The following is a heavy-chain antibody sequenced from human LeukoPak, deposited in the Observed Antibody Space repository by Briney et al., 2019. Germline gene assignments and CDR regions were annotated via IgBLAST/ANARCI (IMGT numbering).Heavy chain of an antibody. D-gene: IGHD3-10*01. Sequence: GGTLRLSCAASGFTVSDNYMSWVRQAPGKGLEWVSYISISGSTIYYADSVKGRFTISRDNAKNSLYLQMNSLRAEHTAVYYCARDNNRYGSGSYYGMDVWGQGTTVTVSS. J-gene: IGHJ6*02. CDR1: GFTVSDNY. CDR3: ARDNNRYGSGSYYGMDV. V-gene: IGHV3-11*04. CDR2: ISISGSTI.